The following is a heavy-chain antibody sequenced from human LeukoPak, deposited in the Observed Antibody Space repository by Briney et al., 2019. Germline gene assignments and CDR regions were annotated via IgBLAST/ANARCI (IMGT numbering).Heavy chain of an antibody. CDR3: ASAYSYYYQSSGYYAPKYFQH. Sequence: SETLSLTCTVSGGSISSGGYHWSGIRQHPEKGLEWIGYIYYSGSPYYNPSLKSRLTISVDTSKNQFSLQLTSVTAADTAVYYCASAYSYYYQSSGYYAPKYFQHWGQGTLVTVSS. CDR1: GGSISSGGYH. CDR2: IYYSGSP. J-gene: IGHJ1*01. V-gene: IGHV4-31*03. D-gene: IGHD3-22*01.